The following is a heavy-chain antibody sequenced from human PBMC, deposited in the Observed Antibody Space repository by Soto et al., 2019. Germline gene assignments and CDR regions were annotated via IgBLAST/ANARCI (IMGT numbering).Heavy chain of an antibody. CDR1: GFTFSASA. J-gene: IGHJ1*01. CDR3: AKEGYDSGRYWES. Sequence: EVQLLESGGGLVQPGGSLRLSCAASGFTFSASAMVWVRQAPGKGLEYVSSITRSASEAFYAASVRGRFTMSRDNSKNMLFLQMNSLRAEDTAIYYCAKEGYDSGRYWESWGQGALVTVSS. D-gene: IGHD6-19*01. V-gene: IGHV3-23*01. CDR2: ITRSASEA.